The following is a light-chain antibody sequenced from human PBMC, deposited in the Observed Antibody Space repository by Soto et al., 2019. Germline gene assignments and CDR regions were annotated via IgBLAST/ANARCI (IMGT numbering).Light chain of an antibody. J-gene: IGKJ1*01. CDR1: QSVSSSY. CDR2: GAS. CDR3: QQYGSFPVT. V-gene: IGKV3-20*01. Sequence: EIVLTQSPGTLSLSPGERATLSCRASQSVSSSYLAWYQQKPGQAPRLLIYGASSRATGIPDRFSGSGSGTDFTLTISRLEPEDFAVYYCQQYGSFPVTFGQGTKVEIK.